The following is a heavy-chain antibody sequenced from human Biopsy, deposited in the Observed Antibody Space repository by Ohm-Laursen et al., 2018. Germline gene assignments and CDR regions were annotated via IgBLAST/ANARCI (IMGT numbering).Heavy chain of an antibody. CDR3: VRGSEFEGSNWPVDY. Sequence: SLRLSCTASGFIFKSYGMHWVRQAPDKGLEWVALIWYDGSDQYYADSVKGRSTISRGNSKNTVYLQMNSLRAEDTAVYYCVRGSEFEGSNWPVDYWGQGTLVTVSS. CDR1: GFIFKSYG. V-gene: IGHV3-33*01. J-gene: IGHJ4*02. CDR2: IWYDGSDQ. D-gene: IGHD6-13*01.